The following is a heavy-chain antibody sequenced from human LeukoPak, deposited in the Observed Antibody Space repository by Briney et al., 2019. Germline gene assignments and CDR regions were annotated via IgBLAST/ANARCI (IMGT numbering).Heavy chain of an antibody. CDR3: ARVGFNWDDAFDI. CDR1: GGSISSSSYY. V-gene: IGHV4-39*07. D-gene: IGHD7-27*01. J-gene: IGHJ3*02. CDR2: IYYSGST. Sequence: PSETLSLTCTVSGGSISSSSYYWGWIRQPPGKGLEWIGSIYYSGSTYYNPSLKSRVTISVDTSKNQFSLKLSSVAAADTAVYYCARVGFNWDDAFDIWGQGTMVTVSS.